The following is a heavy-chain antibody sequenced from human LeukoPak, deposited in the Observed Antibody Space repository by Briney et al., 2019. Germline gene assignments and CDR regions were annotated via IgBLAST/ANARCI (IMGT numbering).Heavy chain of an antibody. CDR3: ARVEAAAGTLYFDY. J-gene: IGHJ4*02. V-gene: IGHV4-59*12. Sequence: SETLSLTCTVSGGSISSYYWSWIRQPPGKGLEWIGYIYYSGSTYYNPSLKSRVTISVDTSKNQFSLKLSSVTAADTAVYYCARVEAAAGTLYFDYWGQGTLVTVSS. D-gene: IGHD6-13*01. CDR1: GGSISSYY. CDR2: IYYSGST.